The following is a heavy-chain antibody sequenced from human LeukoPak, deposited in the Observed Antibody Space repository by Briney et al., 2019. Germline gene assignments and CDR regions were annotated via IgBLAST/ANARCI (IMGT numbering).Heavy chain of an antibody. Sequence: SETLSLTCTVSGGSIGTFYWNWIRQTPGKGLEWIGYTLYSGITNYNPSLKSRVSMSVDTSKNQFSLKLYSVTAADTAVYYCARDLVTVTKGFDMWGQGTMVSVSS. V-gene: IGHV4-59*01. J-gene: IGHJ3*02. CDR1: GGSIGTFY. CDR3: ARDLVTVTKGFDM. CDR2: TLYSGIT. D-gene: IGHD4-17*01.